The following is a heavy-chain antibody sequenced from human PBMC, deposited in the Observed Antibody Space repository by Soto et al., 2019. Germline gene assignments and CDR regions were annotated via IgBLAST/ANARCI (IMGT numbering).Heavy chain of an antibody. CDR1: GESTSSSSYY. D-gene: IGHD2-21*02. CDR2: IYYSGRT. V-gene: IGHV4-39*01. CDR3: ARQRTTVVTQAYFDH. Sequence: SETLSLTCIVSGESTSSSSYYWCWIRQPPGKGLEWIGSIYYSGRTYYNPSFKSRVTISIDTSKNQFSLKLSSVTATDTAVYYCARQRTTVVTQAYFDHWGQGALVTVSS. J-gene: IGHJ4*02.